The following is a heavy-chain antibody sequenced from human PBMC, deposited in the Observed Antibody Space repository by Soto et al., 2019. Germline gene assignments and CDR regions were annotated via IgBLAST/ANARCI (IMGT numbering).Heavy chain of an antibody. J-gene: IGHJ3*02. V-gene: IGHV3-64*01. D-gene: IGHD5-18*01. CDR1: GFTFSSYA. Sequence: GGSLRLSCAASGFTFSSYAMHWVRQAPGKGLEYVSAIGSDGGNTYYTNSVKDRFTISRDNSKNTLYLQMGSLRTEDMAVYYCARGDPYSDTLRNDAFDIWGQGTMVTVSS. CDR3: ARGDPYSDTLRNDAFDI. CDR2: IGSDGGNT.